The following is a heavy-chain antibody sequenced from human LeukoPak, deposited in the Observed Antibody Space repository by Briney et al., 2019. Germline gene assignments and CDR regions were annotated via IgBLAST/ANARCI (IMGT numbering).Heavy chain of an antibody. CDR1: GGTFSSYA. Sequence: SVNVSCKASGGTFSSYAISWVRQAPGQGLEWMGRIIPILGIANYAQKFQGRVTITADKSTSTAYMELSSLRSEDTAVYYCASMVDTAMVTSAFDIWGQGTMVTVSS. CDR2: IIPILGIA. J-gene: IGHJ3*02. D-gene: IGHD5-18*01. V-gene: IGHV1-69*04. CDR3: ASMVDTAMVTSAFDI.